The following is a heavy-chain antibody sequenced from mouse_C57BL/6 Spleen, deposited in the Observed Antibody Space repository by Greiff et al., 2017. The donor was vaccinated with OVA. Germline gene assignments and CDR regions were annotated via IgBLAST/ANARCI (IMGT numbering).Heavy chain of an antibody. CDR1: GYAFSSSW. CDR3: ARDDYYGESWFAD. Sequence: QVQLQQSGPELVKPGASVKISCKASGYAFSSSWMNWVKQRPGKGLEWIGRIYPGDGDTNYTGKFKGKATLTADKSSRTAYMQLSSLTSEDAGVSFWARDDYYGESWFADWGQGTLVTVSA. CDR2: IYPGDGDT. J-gene: IGHJ3*01. V-gene: IGHV1-82*01. D-gene: IGHD1-1*01.